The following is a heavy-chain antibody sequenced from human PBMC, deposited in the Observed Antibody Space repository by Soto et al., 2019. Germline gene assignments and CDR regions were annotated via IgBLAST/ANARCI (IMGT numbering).Heavy chain of an antibody. V-gene: IGHV4-39*01. CDR3: ARFSGTYRAFDY. CDR2: IYYSGTT. D-gene: IGHD1-26*01. J-gene: IGHJ4*02. Sequence: SETLSLTCTVSGGSISSGSFHWAWIRQPPREGLEWIATIYYSGTTYYNPSLKSRVTISVDTSKNQFSLKLTSVTAADTAVYYCARFSGTYRAFDYWGQGALVTVSS. CDR1: GGSISSGSFH.